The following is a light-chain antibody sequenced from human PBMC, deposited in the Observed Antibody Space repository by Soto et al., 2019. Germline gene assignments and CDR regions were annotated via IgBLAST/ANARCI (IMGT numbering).Light chain of an antibody. CDR3: CSYAGSSTYVV. J-gene: IGLJ2*01. CDR1: SSDVGSYNL. Sequence: QSALTQPASVSGSPGQSITISCTGTSSDVGSYNLVSWYQQHPGKAPKLMIYEGSKRPSGVSXRFSGSKSGNTASLTISGXXXEDEAXXXCCSYAGSSTYVVFGGGTKLTVL. CDR2: EGS. V-gene: IGLV2-23*01.